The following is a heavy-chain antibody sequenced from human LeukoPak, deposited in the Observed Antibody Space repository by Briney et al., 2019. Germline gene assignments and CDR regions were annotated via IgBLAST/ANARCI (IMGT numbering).Heavy chain of an antibody. CDR2: IYYSGST. D-gene: IGHD4-11*01. V-gene: IGHV4-59*01. CDR1: GGSISIYY. Sequence: SETLSLTCTVSGGSISIYYWSWIRQPPGKGLEWIGYIYYSGSTNYNPSLKSRVTISVDTSKNQFSLKLSSVTAADTAVYYCARTSGMTTAYYYYMDVWGKGTTVTVSS. J-gene: IGHJ6*03. CDR3: ARTSGMTTAYYYYMDV.